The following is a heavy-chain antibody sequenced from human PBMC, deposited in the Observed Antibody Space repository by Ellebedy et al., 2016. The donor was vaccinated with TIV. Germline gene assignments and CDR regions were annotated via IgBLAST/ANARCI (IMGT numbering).Heavy chain of an antibody. Sequence: GESLKIPCAAPGFTFSSYDMHSVRQVTGKGLEWVSGIGTAGDTHYSGSVKGRFTISRENGKNSLYLQMNSLKAEDTAMYYCARATAGLDVWGQGTTVSVSS. CDR2: IGTAGDT. CDR1: GFTFSSYD. J-gene: IGHJ6*02. CDR3: ARATAGLDV. V-gene: IGHV3-13*01.